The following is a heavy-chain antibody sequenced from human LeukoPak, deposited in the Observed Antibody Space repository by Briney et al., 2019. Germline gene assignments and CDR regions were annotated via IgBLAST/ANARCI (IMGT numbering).Heavy chain of an antibody. CDR3: ARGSPLVVTLYGGNSMDYYYYYGMDV. D-gene: IGHD4-23*01. Sequence: GSVKVSCKASGYTFTGYYMHWVRQAPGQGLEWMGWINPNSGGTNYAQKFQGRVTMTRDTSISTAYMELSRLRSDDTAVYYCARGSPLVVTLYGGNSMDYYYYYGMDVWGQGTTLTVSS. CDR1: GYTFTGYY. V-gene: IGHV1-2*02. CDR2: INPNSGGT. J-gene: IGHJ6*02.